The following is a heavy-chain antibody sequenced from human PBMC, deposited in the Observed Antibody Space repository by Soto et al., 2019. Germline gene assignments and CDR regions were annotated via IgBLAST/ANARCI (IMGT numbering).Heavy chain of an antibody. CDR2: IISIPGTA. CDR1: GGTFGSYA. J-gene: IGHJ6*02. D-gene: IGHD2-2*01. CDR3: ARSQGSSTSLEIYYYYYYGRDV. V-gene: IGHV1-69*01. Sequence: QVQLVQSGAEVKKPGSSVKVSCKASGGTFGSYAISWVRLAPGEGLEWMGGIISIPGTANYAQKFQGRVTIAADESTSTAYIELSRLRSEDTAVYYWARSQGSSTSLEIYYYYYYGRDVWGQGTTVTVSS.